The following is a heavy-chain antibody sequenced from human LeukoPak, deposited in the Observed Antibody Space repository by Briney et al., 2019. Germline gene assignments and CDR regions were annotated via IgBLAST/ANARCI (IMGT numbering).Heavy chain of an antibody. CDR3: ARAGGSYYNWLAYYFDY. V-gene: IGHV3-11*01. CDR2: ISSSGSTI. J-gene: IGHJ4*02. D-gene: IGHD1-26*01. CDR1: GFTFSDYY. Sequence: GGSLRLSCAASGFTFSDYYMSWIRQAPGKGLEWVSYISSSGSTIYYADSVKGRVTVSRDNAKNSLYLQMNSLRAEDTAVYYCARAGGSYYNWLAYYFDYWGQGTLVTVSS.